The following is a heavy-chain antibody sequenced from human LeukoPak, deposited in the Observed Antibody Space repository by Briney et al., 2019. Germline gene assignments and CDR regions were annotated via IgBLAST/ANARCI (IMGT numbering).Heavy chain of an antibody. D-gene: IGHD4-17*01. Sequence: GGSLRLSCAASGFTFSSYSMSWVRQAPGKGLEWVSVIYSGGSTYYADSVKGRFTISRDNSKNTLYLQMNSLRAEDTGVYYCARASGDPYWYFDLWGRGTLVTVSS. CDR3: ARASGDPYWYFDL. V-gene: IGHV3-66*01. CDR1: GFTFSSYS. J-gene: IGHJ2*01. CDR2: IYSGGST.